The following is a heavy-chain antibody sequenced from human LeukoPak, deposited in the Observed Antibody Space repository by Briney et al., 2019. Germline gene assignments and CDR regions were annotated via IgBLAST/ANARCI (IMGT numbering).Heavy chain of an antibody. J-gene: IGHJ4*02. V-gene: IGHV4-59*01. CDR3: ARGGGLGTGMITDY. D-gene: IGHD5-18*01. Sequence: SETLSLTCTVSGGSMSDYYGTWIRQPPGKGLEWIGYIYYSGSTNYNPSLKSRVTISADRSKNQFSLKLSSVTTADTAVYYCARGGGLGTGMITDYWGQGILVTVSS. CDR1: GGSMSDYY. CDR2: IYYSGST.